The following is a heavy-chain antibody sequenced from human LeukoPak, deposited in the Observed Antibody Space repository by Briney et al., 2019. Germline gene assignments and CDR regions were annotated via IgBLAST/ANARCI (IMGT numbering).Heavy chain of an antibody. CDR2: INHSGST. CDR1: GGSFSGYY. V-gene: IGHV4-34*01. Sequence: SETLSLTCAVYGGSFSGYYWSWIRQPPGKGLEWIGEINHSGSTNYNPSLKSRVTISVDTSKNQFSLHLNSVTPEDTAVYYCARSGALEGGLVRLLDYWGQGTLVTVSS. D-gene: IGHD1-1*01. CDR3: ARSGALEGGLVRLLDY. J-gene: IGHJ4*02.